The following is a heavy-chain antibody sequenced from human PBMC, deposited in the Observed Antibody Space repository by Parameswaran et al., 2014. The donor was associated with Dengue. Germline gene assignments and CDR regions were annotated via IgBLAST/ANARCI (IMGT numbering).Heavy chain of an antibody. D-gene: IGHD1-20*01. J-gene: IGHJ6*02. V-gene: IGHV4-34*01. CDR3: ARVRLITGYYYGMDV. Sequence: KGLEWIGEINHSGSTNYNPSLKSRVTISVDTSKNQFSLKLSSVTAADTAVYYCARVRLITGYYYGMDVWGQGTTVTVSS. CDR2: INHSGST.